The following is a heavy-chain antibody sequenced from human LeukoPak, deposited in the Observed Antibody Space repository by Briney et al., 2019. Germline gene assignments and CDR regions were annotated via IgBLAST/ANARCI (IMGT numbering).Heavy chain of an antibody. V-gene: IGHV4-59*08. J-gene: IGHJ4*02. CDR2: IYYSGYT. CDR3: ARHFNMGTSAFDY. Sequence: SETLSLTCTVSGGSISGYYWSWIRQPPGKGLEWIGYIYYSGYTNYNPPLKSRVTISVNTSKNQFSPRLSSVTAADTAVYYCARHFNMGTSAFDYWGQGTLVTVSS. CDR1: GGSISGYY. D-gene: IGHD7-27*01.